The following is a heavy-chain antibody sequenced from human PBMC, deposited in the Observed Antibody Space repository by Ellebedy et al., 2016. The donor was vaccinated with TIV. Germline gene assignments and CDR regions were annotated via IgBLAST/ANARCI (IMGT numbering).Heavy chain of an antibody. J-gene: IGHJ3*02. D-gene: IGHD4-17*01. V-gene: IGHV3-7*01. CDR3: ARDGSYGDYLSPRHALDI. Sequence: GESLKISCAASGFTFSSYWMSWVRQAPGKGLEWVANINQDGSDKYYEDSVKGRFTISRDNAKNSLYLQMDSLRAEDTAVYFCARDGSYGDYLSPRHALDIWGQGTTVTVSS. CDR1: GFTFSSYW. CDR2: INQDGSDK.